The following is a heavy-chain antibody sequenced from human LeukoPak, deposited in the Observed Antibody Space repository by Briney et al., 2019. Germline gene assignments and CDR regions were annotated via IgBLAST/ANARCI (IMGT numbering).Heavy chain of an antibody. V-gene: IGHV4-38-2*02. CDR1: GYSISSGYY. Sequence: SETLSLTCTVSGYSISSGYYWGWIRQPPGKGLEWIGSIYHSGSTYYNPSLKSRVTISVDTSKNQFSLKLSSVTAADTAVYYCARHQATLAPVAPFYFDYWGQGTLVTVSS. CDR3: ARHQATLAPVAPFYFDY. J-gene: IGHJ4*02. D-gene: IGHD5-12*01. CDR2: IYHSGST.